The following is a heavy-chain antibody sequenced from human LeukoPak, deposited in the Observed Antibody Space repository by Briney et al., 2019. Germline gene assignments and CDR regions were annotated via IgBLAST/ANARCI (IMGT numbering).Heavy chain of an antibody. CDR2: VHLDGRT. D-gene: IGHD3-3*01. J-gene: IGHJ4*02. CDR1: GGSVTNTNW. V-gene: IGHV4-4*02. CDR3: AREGGFYRPLDY. Sequence: PSGTLSLTCGVSGGSVTNTNWWTWVRQPPGKGLEWIGEVHLDGRTNYNPSLKSRLTMSVGLSENHVSLKLTSVTAADTAVYYCAREGGFYRPLDYSGEGTLVTVSS.